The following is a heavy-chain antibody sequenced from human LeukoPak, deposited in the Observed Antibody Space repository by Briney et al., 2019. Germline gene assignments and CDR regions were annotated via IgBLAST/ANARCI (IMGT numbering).Heavy chain of an antibody. V-gene: IGHV1-46*01. J-gene: IGHJ4*02. D-gene: IGHD6-6*01. CDR3: ASGISSSSTFYY. Sequence: ASVKVSCKASGDTFTKYYMHWVRQAPGQGLEWMGIINPGGGSTTYTQKFQGRVTMTRDTSTSTAYMELSSLRSEDTAVYYCASGISSSSTFYYWGQGTLVTVSS. CDR2: INPGGGST. CDR1: GDTFTKYY.